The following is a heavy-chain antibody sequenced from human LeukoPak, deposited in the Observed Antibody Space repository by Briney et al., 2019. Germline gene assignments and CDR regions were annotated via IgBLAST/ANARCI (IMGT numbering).Heavy chain of an antibody. CDR3: ARQPSYSSGWYYRDY. J-gene: IGHJ4*02. D-gene: IGHD6-19*01. V-gene: IGHV5-51*01. CDR1: GYSFTSYW. CDR2: IYPGDSDT. Sequence: GESLQISCKGSGYSFTSYWIGWVRQMPGKGLEWMGIIYPGDSDTRYSPSFQGQVTISADKSISTAYLQWSSLKASDTAMYYCARQPSYSSGWYYRDYWGQGTLVTVSS.